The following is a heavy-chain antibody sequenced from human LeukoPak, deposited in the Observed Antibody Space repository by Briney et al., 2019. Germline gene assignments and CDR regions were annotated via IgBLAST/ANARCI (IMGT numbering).Heavy chain of an antibody. D-gene: IGHD6-13*01. J-gene: IGHJ4*02. V-gene: IGHV3-74*01. CDR3: AKVGLIAAAGTAGVFDY. CDR2: INSDGSST. Sequence: PGGSLRLSCAASGFTFSSYWMHWVRQAPGKGLVWVSRINSDGSSTSYADSVKGRFTISRDNAKNTLYLQMNSLRAEDTAVYYCAKVGLIAAAGTAGVFDYWGQGALVTVSS. CDR1: GFTFSSYW.